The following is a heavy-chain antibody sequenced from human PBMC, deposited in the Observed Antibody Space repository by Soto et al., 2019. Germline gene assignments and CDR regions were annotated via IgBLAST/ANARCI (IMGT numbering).Heavy chain of an antibody. Sequence: PGGSLRLSCAASGFTFSSYSMNWVRQAPGKGLEWVSSISSSSSYIYYADSVKGRFTISRDNAKNSLYLQMNSLRAEDTAVYYCARGGIAARQDAFDYWGQGTLVTVSS. V-gene: IGHV3-21*01. J-gene: IGHJ4*02. CDR1: GFTFSSYS. CDR2: ISSSSSYI. D-gene: IGHD6-6*01. CDR3: ARGGIAARQDAFDY.